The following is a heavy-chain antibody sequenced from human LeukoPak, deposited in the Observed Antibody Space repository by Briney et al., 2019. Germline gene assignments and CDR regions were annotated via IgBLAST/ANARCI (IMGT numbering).Heavy chain of an antibody. Sequence: GSLRLSCAASGFTVSSNYMSWVRQAPGKGLEWVSVIYSGGSTYYADSVKGRFTISRDNSKNTLYLQMNSLRAEDTAVYYCATQNGSGWYPYDYWGQGTLVTVSS. J-gene: IGHJ4*02. V-gene: IGHV3-53*01. CDR3: ATQNGSGWYPYDY. CDR2: IYSGGST. D-gene: IGHD6-19*01. CDR1: GFTVSSNY.